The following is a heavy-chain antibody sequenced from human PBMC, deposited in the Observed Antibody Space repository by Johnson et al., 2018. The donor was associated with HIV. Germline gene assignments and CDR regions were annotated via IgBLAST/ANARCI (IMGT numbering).Heavy chain of an antibody. V-gene: IGHV3-66*02. CDR3: ASDGWELLGVAAFDV. Sequence: VQLVESGGGLVQPGGSLRLSCAVSGFTVNGNYMSWVRQAPGKGLEWVSVIYSGDTPYYADSVKGRFTISRDTSKNTLYLQMNSLRPEDTAVYYCASDGWELLGVAAFDVWGQGTLVTVSS. CDR1: GFTVNGNY. CDR2: IYSGDTP. J-gene: IGHJ3*01. D-gene: IGHD1-26*01.